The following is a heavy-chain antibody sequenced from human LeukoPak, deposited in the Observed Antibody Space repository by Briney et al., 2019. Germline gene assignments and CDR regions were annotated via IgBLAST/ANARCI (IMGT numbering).Heavy chain of an antibody. CDR1: GGSISSYY. D-gene: IGHD6-19*01. J-gene: IGHJ4*02. Sequence: SGILSLTCTASGGSISSYYWSWIRQPAGKGLEWIGRIITSARTNYNPSLKSRVTMSVDTSKNQFSLKLSSVTAADTAVYYCARHASSGWYWYFDYWGQGTLVTV. CDR3: ARHASSGWYWYFDY. V-gene: IGHV4-4*07. CDR2: IITSART.